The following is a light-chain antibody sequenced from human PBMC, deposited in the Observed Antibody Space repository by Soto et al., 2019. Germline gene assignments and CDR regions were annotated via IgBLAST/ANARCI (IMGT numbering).Light chain of an antibody. Sequence: QSVLTQSSSASASLGSSVKLTCTLSSGHSSYIIAWHQQQPGKAPRYLMNLEGRGSYNKGSGIPDRFSDSSSGPDRYLTISNLQFEDEADYYCETWDSNTWVFGGGTQLTVL. CDR2: LEGRGSY. CDR3: ETWDSNTWV. V-gene: IGLV4-60*02. J-gene: IGLJ3*02. CDR1: SGHSSYI.